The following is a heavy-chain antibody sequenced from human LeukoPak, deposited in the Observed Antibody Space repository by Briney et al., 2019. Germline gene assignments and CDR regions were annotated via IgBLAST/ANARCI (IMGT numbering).Heavy chain of an antibody. J-gene: IGHJ6*03. Sequence: PGRSLRLSCAASGFTFSRYVMHWVRQAPGKGLEWVAIISYDGSNEYYADSVKGRFTISRDNSKNTLYLQMNSLRAADTAVYYCARLGSSSWGRYYMDVWGKGTTVTVSS. CDR3: ARLGSSSWGRYYMDV. D-gene: IGHD6-13*01. V-gene: IGHV3-30*04. CDR1: GFTFSRYV. CDR2: ISYDGSNE.